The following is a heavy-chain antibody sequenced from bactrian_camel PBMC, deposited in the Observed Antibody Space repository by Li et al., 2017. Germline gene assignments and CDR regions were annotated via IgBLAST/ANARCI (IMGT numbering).Heavy chain of an antibody. J-gene: IGHJ4*01. CDR2: IDSERRT. CDR1: GFTSSSAY. Sequence: DVQLVESGGGLVQPGGSPRLSCAASGFTSSSAYMSWVRQAPGKEREGVASIDSERRTSYADSVKGRFTISKDNAENTLYLQMNSLKPEDTAMYYCAAVARRYTRYPPLTKDEYSYWGRGTQVTVS. CDR3: AAVARRYTRYPPLTKDEYSY. D-gene: IGHD5*01. V-gene: IGHV3S10*01.